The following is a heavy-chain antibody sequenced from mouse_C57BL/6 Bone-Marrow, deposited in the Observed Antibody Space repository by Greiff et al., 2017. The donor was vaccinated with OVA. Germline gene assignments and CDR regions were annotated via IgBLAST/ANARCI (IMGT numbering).Heavy chain of an antibody. J-gene: IGHJ4*01. CDR2: ISSGGDYI. CDR1: GFTFSSYA. D-gene: IGHD1-1*01. CDR3: TRDLLRYAMDY. Sequence: EVKVVESGEGLVKPGGSLKLSCAASGFTFSSYAMSWVRQTPEKRLEWVAYISSGGDYIYYADTVKGRFTISRDNARNTLYLQMSSLKSEDTAMYYCTRDLLRYAMDYWGQGTSVTVSS. V-gene: IGHV5-9-1*02.